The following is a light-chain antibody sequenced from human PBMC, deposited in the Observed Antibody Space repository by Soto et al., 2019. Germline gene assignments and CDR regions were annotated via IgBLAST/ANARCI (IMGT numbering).Light chain of an antibody. CDR3: MQALQTRYT. CDR2: LGS. J-gene: IGKJ2*01. Sequence: DVVMTQSPLSLPDTPGEPDSISCRSSQSLLHNNGYNYLDWYLQKPGQSPQLLIYLGSNRASGVPDRFSGSGSGTDLTLKISRVEAEDVGVYYCMQALQTRYTFGQGTKLEIK. CDR1: QSLLHNNGYNY. V-gene: IGKV2-28*01.